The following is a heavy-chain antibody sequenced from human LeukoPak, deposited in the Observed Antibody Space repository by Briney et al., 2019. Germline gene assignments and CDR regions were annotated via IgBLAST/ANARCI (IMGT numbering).Heavy chain of an antibody. J-gene: IGHJ4*02. CDR1: GGSVSSVSHY. CDR2: IYYSGST. D-gene: IGHD3-22*01. CDR3: ARMYYYDNSFDY. Sequence: PSETLSLTCSVSGGSVSSVSHYWSWLRQPPGEGLEWIGYIYYSGSTNYNPFLKSRVTISVDTSKNQFSLKLSSVTAADTAVYYCARMYYYDNSFDYWGQGALVPVSS. V-gene: IGHV4-61*01.